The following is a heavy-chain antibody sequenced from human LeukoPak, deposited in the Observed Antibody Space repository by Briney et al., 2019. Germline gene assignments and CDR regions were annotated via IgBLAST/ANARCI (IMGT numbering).Heavy chain of an antibody. CDR3: ARGPAVGGTFDD. J-gene: IGHJ4*02. D-gene: IGHD6-19*01. Sequence: SETLSLTGAVSGGSIWSNNYYWGWIRQPPGKGLEWIGSIYYGGSTYHDPALESRVTMSLDTSKNQFSLKLSSVTAADTAVYYCARGPAVGGTFDDWGQGTLVTVSS. V-gene: IGHV4-39*07. CDR1: GGSIWSNNYY. CDR2: IYYGGST.